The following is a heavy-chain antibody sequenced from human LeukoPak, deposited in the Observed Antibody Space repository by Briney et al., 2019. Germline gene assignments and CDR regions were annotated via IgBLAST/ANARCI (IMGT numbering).Heavy chain of an antibody. CDR2: IIPIFGTA. J-gene: IGHJ6*02. V-gene: IGHV1-69*13. CDR1: GGTFSSYA. Sequence: SVKVSCKASGGTFSSYAISWVRQAPGQGLEWMGGIIPIFGTANYAQKFQGRVTITADESTSTAYMELRSLRSDDTAVYYCARDKGCSSTSCASRVYYYGMDVWGQGTTVTVSS. CDR3: ARDKGCSSTSCASRVYYYGMDV. D-gene: IGHD2-2*01.